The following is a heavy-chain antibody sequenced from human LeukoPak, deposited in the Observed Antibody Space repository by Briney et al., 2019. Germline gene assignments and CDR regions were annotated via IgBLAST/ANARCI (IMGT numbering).Heavy chain of an antibody. CDR3: ARDRTPYCSSTSCYAYFDY. CDR1: GYTFTSYY. V-gene: IGHV1-46*01. D-gene: IGHD2-2*01. Sequence: ASVKVSCKASGYTFTSYYMHWVRQAPGQGLEWMGIINPSGGSTSYAQKFQGRVTMTRDMSTSTVYMELSRLRSDDTAVYYCARDRTPYCSSTSCYAYFDYWGQGTLVTVSS. J-gene: IGHJ4*02. CDR2: INPSGGST.